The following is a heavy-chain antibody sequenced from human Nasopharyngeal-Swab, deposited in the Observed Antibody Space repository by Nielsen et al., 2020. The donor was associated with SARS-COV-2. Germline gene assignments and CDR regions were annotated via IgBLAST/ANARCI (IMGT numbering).Heavy chain of an antibody. CDR3: AREYSSGWYGRWFDP. V-gene: IGHV3-23*01. CDR1: GFTFSSYA. D-gene: IGHD6-19*01. Sequence: GESLKISCAASGFTFSSYAMSCVRQAPGKGPEWVSAISGSGGSTYYADSVKGRFTISRDNSKNTLYLQMNSLRAEDTAVYYCAREYSSGWYGRWFDPWGQGTLVTVSS. J-gene: IGHJ5*02. CDR2: ISGSGGST.